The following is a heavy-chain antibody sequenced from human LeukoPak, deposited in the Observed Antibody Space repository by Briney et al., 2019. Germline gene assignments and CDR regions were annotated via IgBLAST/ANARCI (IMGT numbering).Heavy chain of an antibody. V-gene: IGHV4-4*07. J-gene: IGHJ6*03. CDR2: IYTSGST. CDR3: ARGGYEYYYMDV. D-gene: IGHD3-16*01. CDR1: GGSISNYY. Sequence: LETLSLTCTVSGGSISNYYWSWIRQPAGKGLEWIGRIYTSGSTNYNPSLKSRVTMSVDTSKNQFSLKLRSVTAADTAVYYCARGGYEYYYMDVWGKGTTVIVPS.